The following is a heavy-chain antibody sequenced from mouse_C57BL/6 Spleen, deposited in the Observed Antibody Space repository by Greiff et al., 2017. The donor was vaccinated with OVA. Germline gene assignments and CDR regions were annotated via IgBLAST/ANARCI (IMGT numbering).Heavy chain of an antibody. CDR3: ARPDYGSTYFDY. D-gene: IGHD1-1*01. Sequence: EVQGVESGGGLVKPGGSLKLSCAASGFTFSDYGMHWVRQAPEKGLEWVAYISSGSSTIYYAATVKGRFTISRNNTKNTLFLQMTIQVSEDTAMYYCARPDYGSTYFDYWGQGTTLTVSS. V-gene: IGHV5-17*01. CDR2: ISSGSSTI. J-gene: IGHJ2*01. CDR1: GFTFSDYG.